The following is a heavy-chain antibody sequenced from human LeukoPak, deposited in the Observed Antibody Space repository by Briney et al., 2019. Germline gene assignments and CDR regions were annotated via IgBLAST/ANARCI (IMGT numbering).Heavy chain of an antibody. CDR3: ARLPDDILTGLA. J-gene: IGHJ4*02. D-gene: IGHD3-9*01. CDR2: IYYSGGT. Sequence: KPSETLSLTCTVSGGSISSYYWSWIRQPPGKGLEWIGYIYYSGGTNYNPSLKSRVTISVDTSKNQFSLKLSSVTAADTAAYYCARLPDDILTGLAWGQGTLVTVSS. CDR1: GGSISSYY. V-gene: IGHV4-59*08.